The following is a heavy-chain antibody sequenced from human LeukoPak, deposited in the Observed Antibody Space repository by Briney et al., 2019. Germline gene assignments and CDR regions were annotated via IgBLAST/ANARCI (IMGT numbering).Heavy chain of an antibody. CDR2: IIPIFGTA. D-gene: IGHD6-13*01. CDR3: ARDSAAGNEYGMDV. CDR1: GGTFISYA. V-gene: IGHV1-69*13. J-gene: IGHJ6*02. Sequence: GASVKVSCKASGGTFISYAISWVRQAPGQGLEWMGGIIPIFGTANYAQKFRGRVTITADESTSTAYMELSSLRSEDTAVYYCARDSAAGNEYGMDVWGQGTTVTVSS.